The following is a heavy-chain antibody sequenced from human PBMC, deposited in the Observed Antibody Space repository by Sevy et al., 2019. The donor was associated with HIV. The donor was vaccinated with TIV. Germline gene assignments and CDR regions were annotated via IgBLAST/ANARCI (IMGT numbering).Heavy chain of an antibody. CDR3: ASDFNRDGYNTPEYPYY. D-gene: IGHD5-12*01. CDR2: ISSSSSYI. CDR1: GFTFSSYS. V-gene: IGHV3-21*01. Sequence: GGSLRLSCAASGFTFSSYSMNWVRQAPGKGLEWVSSISSSSSYIYYADSVKGRFTISRDNAKNSLYLQMNSLRAEDTAVYYCASDFNRDGYNTPEYPYYWGQGTLVTVSS. J-gene: IGHJ4*02.